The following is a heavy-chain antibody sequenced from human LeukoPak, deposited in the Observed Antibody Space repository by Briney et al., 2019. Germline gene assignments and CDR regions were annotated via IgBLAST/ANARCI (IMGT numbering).Heavy chain of an antibody. Sequence: SETLSLTCTVSGGSVSSGSYYWSWIRQPPGKGLEWIGEIYHSGSTNYNPSLKSRVTISVDKSKNQFSLKLSSVTAADTAVYYCARFSGGGQSGYSYGNWFDPWGQGTLVTVSS. CDR3: ARFSGGGQSGYSYGNWFDP. CDR1: GGSVSSGSYY. D-gene: IGHD5-18*01. J-gene: IGHJ5*02. V-gene: IGHV4-61*01. CDR2: IYHSGST.